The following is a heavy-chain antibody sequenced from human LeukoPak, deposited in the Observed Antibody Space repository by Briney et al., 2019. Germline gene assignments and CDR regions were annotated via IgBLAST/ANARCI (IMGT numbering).Heavy chain of an antibody. CDR2: ISYDGSNK. D-gene: IGHD5-24*01. CDR1: GFTFSRFG. Sequence: GGSLRLSCAASGFTFSRFGMHWVRQAPGKGLEWVAVISYDGSNKYYADSVKGRFTISRDNSKNTLYLQMNSLRAEDTAVYYCARVGDGYNSGSFDYWGQGTLVTVSS. V-gene: IGHV3-30*03. CDR3: ARVGDGYNSGSFDY. J-gene: IGHJ4*02.